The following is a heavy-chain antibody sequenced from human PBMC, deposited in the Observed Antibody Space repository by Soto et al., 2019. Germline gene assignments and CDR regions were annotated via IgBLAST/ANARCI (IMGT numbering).Heavy chain of an antibody. V-gene: IGHV3-30-3*01. CDR1: GFTFSSYA. Sequence: QVQLVESGGGVVQPGRSLRLSCAASGFTFSSYAMHWVRQAPGKGLEWVAVISYDGSNKYYADSVKGLFTISRDNSKNTLYLQMNSLRAEDTAVYYCARDQTPYGDYPFDYWGQGTLVTVSS. J-gene: IGHJ4*02. D-gene: IGHD4-17*01. CDR2: ISYDGSNK. CDR3: ARDQTPYGDYPFDY.